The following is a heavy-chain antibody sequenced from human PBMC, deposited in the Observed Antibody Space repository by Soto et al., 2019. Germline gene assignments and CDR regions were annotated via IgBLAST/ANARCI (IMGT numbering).Heavy chain of an antibody. J-gene: IGHJ3*02. D-gene: IGHD6-13*01. CDR2: INPSGGST. CDR1: GYTFTSYY. Sequence: ASVKVSCKASGYTFTSYYTHWVRQAPGQGLEWMGIINPSGGSTSYAQKFQGRVTMTRDTSTSTVYMELSSLRSEDTAVYYCARRRRYAGNSGDAFDIWGQGTMVTVS. V-gene: IGHV1-46*01. CDR3: ARRRRYAGNSGDAFDI.